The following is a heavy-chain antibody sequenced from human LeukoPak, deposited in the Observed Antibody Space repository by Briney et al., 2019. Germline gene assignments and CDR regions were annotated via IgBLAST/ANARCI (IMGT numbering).Heavy chain of an antibody. Sequence: PGRSLRLSCAASGFTFSSYGTHWVRQAPGKGLEWVAVIWYDGSNKYYADSVKGRFTISRDNSKNTLYLQMNSLRAEDTAVYYCARESVLLWFGEVERGYYFDYWGQGTLVTVSS. CDR2: IWYDGSNK. J-gene: IGHJ4*02. V-gene: IGHV3-33*01. D-gene: IGHD3-10*01. CDR3: ARESVLLWFGEVERGYYFDY. CDR1: GFTFSSYG.